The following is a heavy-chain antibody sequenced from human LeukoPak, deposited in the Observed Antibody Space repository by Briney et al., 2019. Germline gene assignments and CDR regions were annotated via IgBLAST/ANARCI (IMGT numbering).Heavy chain of an antibody. D-gene: IGHD6-19*01. V-gene: IGHV1-2*02. CDR3: ARESALEEQWLGGAFDI. Sequence: ASVKVSCKASGYTFTGYYMHWVRQAPGQGLEWMGWINPNSGATKYAQKFQGRVTMIRDTSISTAYMELSSLRSDDTAVYYCARESALEEQWLGGAFDIWGQGTMVTVSS. CDR2: INPNSGAT. J-gene: IGHJ3*02. CDR1: GYTFTGYY.